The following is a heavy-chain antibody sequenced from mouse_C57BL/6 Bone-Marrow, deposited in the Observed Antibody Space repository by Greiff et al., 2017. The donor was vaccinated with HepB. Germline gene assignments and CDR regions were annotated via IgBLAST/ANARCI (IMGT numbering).Heavy chain of an antibody. CDR2: ISSGGSYT. Sequence: EVQGVESGGDLVKPGGSLKLSCAASGFTFSSYGMSWVRQTPDKRLEWVATISSGGSYTYYPDSVKGRCTISRDNAKNTLYLQMSSLKSEDTAMYYCARRDYYGSSWYFDVWGTGTTVTVSS. J-gene: IGHJ1*03. V-gene: IGHV5-6*01. CDR3: ARRDYYGSSWYFDV. D-gene: IGHD1-1*01. CDR1: GFTFSSYG.